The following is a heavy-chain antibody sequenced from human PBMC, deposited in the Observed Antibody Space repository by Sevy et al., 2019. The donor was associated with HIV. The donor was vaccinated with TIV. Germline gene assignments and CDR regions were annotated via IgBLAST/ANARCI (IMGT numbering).Heavy chain of an antibody. D-gene: IGHD3-16*01. J-gene: IGHJ5*02. Sequence: GGSLRLSCAASGFTFSSYWMSWVRQAPGNGLEWVANIKQDGSEKYYVDSVKGRFTISRDNAKNSLYLQMNSLRAEDTAVYYCARVFGDYVWGSYEEGWFDPWGQGTLVTVSS. V-gene: IGHV3-7*01. CDR2: IKQDGSEK. CDR3: ARVFGDYVWGSYEEGWFDP. CDR1: GFTFSSYW.